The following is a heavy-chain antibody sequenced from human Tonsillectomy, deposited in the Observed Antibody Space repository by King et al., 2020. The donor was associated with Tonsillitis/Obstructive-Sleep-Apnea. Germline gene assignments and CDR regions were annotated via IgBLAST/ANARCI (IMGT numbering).Heavy chain of an antibody. V-gene: IGHV1-18*01. CDR3: ARDRIITMIVGDAFDI. Sequence: QLVQSGAEVKKPGASVKVSCKASGYTFTSYGISWVRQAPGQGLEWMGWISAYNGNTNYAQKLQGRVTMTTDTSTRTAYMELRSLRSDDTAVYYCARDRIITMIVGDAFDIWGQGTMVTVSS. J-gene: IGHJ3*02. D-gene: IGHD3-22*01. CDR2: ISAYNGNT. CDR1: GYTFTSYG.